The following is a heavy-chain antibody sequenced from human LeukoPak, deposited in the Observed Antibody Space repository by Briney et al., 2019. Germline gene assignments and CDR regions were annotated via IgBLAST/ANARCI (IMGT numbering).Heavy chain of an antibody. D-gene: IGHD6-13*01. J-gene: IGHJ4*02. Sequence: SVKVSCKASGGTFSSYAISWVRQAPGQGLEWMGGIIPIFGTANYAQKFQGRVTITADESTSTAYMELSSVTAADTAVYYCARTLRIAAAGTWGPFDYWGQGTLVTVSS. V-gene: IGHV1-69*13. CDR2: IIPIFGTA. CDR3: ARTLRIAAAGTWGPFDY. CDR1: GGTFSSYA.